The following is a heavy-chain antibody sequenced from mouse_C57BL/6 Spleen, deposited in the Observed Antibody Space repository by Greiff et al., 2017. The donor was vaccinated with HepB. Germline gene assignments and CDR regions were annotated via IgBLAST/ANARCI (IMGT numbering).Heavy chain of an antibody. V-gene: IGHV1-7*01. CDR3: ARIPGFPYWYFDV. CDR1: GYTFTSYW. CDR2: INPSSGYT. J-gene: IGHJ1*03. Sequence: QVQLKESGAELAKPGASVKLSCKASGYTFTSYWMHWVKQRPGQGLEWIGYINPSSGYTKYNQKFKDKATLTADKSSSTAYMQLSSLTYEDSAVYYCARIPGFPYWYFDVWGTGTTVTVSS.